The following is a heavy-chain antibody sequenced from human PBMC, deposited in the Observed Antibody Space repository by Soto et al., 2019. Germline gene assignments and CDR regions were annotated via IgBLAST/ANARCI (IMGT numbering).Heavy chain of an antibody. CDR2: IIPIFGTA. D-gene: IGHD2-15*01. J-gene: IGHJ3*02. V-gene: IGHV1-69*13. CDR1: GGTFSSYA. CDR3: ARVRCSGGSCYSRAYAFDI. Sequence: SVKVSCKSSGGTFSSYAISWVRQAPGQGRAWLGGIIPIFGTANYAQKFQGRVTITADESTSTADMELSSLRSEDTAVYYCARVRCSGGSCYSRAYAFDIWGQGTMVTVSS.